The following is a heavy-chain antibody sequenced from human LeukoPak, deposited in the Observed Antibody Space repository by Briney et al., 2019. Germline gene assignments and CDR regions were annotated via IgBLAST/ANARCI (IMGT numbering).Heavy chain of an antibody. D-gene: IGHD1-26*01. J-gene: IGHJ4*02. CDR1: GFTFSSYA. V-gene: IGHV3-23*01. CDR3: AKAPYSGNYWTLDY. Sequence: GGSLRLSCAASGFTFSSYAMSWVRQAPGEGLEWVSSISGSGGSTYYADSVKGRFTISRDKSKNTLYLQMNSLRAEDTAVYYCAKAPYSGNYWTLDYWGQGTLVTVSS. CDR2: ISGSGGST.